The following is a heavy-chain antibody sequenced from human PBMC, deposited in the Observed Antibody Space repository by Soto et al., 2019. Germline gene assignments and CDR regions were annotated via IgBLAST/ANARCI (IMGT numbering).Heavy chain of an antibody. J-gene: IGHJ4*02. D-gene: IGHD3-10*01. CDR1: GFTVSNNY. Sequence: EVQLVESGGGLIQPGGSLRLSCAVSGFTVSNNYMSWVRQAPGKGLEGVSVIYSGGYTAYGDSVKGRFTISRDNSKNTLFPQKNSPGPAHPAFFFFATPPGGGGYWGQGTLVTVSS. CDR2: IYSGGYT. V-gene: IGHV3-53*01. CDR3: ATPPGGGGY.